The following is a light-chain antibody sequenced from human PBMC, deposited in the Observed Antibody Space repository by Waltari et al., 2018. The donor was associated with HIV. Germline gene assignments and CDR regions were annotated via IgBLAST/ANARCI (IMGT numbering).Light chain of an antibody. Sequence: NFMLTQPHSVSESPGKTVTISCTRSSGSIASNHVQWYQQRPGSSPTPVISEDNQRPAGVPDRFSGSIDSSSNSASLTISGLKTEDEADYYCQSYDSSNHVVFGGGTKLTVL. CDR3: QSYDSSNHVV. CDR2: EDN. V-gene: IGLV6-57*01. CDR1: SGSIASNH. J-gene: IGLJ2*01.